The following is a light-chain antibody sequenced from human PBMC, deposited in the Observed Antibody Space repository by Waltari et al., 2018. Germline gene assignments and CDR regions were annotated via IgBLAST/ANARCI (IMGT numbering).Light chain of an antibody. CDR3: GTWDSSLSGAV. CDR1: RSNIGNNY. V-gene: IGLV1-51*02. J-gene: IGLJ7*01. CDR2: EDT. Sequence: QSVLTQPPSVSAAPGQRVTISCSGGRSNIGNNYVSWYRQFPGTAPKLLNYEDTERPSGIAGLVPGSKSGTSATLDITGLQAGDEADYYCGTWDSSLSGAVFGGGTHLTVL.